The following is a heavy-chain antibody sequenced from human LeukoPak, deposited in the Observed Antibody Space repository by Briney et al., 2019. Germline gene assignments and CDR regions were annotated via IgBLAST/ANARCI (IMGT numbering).Heavy chain of an antibody. V-gene: IGHV4-34*01. J-gene: IGHJ4*02. CDR1: GGSYSGYY. CDR2: INHSGST. CDR3: ARSRVEDSSADDTSGVGY. D-gene: IGHD3-22*01. Sequence: SETLSLTCAVYGGSYSGYYWSWIRQPPGKGLEWIGEINHSGSTNYNPSLKSRVTISVDTSKNQFSLKLSSVTAADTAVYYCARSRVEDSSADDTSGVGYWGQGTLVTVSS.